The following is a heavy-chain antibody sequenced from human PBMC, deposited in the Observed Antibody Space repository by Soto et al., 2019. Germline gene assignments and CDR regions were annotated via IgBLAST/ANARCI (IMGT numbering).Heavy chain of an antibody. D-gene: IGHD1-1*01. CDR1: GYTFTSYG. Sequence: ASVKVSCKASGYTFTSYGISWVRQAPGQGLDWMGWISAYNGNTNYAQKLQGRVTMTTDTSTSTAYMELRSLRSDDTAVYYCARVVGSWNGYGMDVWGQGTTVTVSS. J-gene: IGHJ6*02. CDR3: ARVVGSWNGYGMDV. V-gene: IGHV1-18*04. CDR2: ISAYNGNT.